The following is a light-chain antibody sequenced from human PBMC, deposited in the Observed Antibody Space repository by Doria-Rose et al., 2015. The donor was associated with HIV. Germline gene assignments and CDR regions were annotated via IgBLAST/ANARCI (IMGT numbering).Light chain of an antibody. J-gene: IGLJ1*01. CDR2: EVN. V-gene: IGLV2-23*02. Sequence: VSCYQQHPGKAPTLMIYEVNKRPSGVSYRFSGSKSGNTASLTISGLQAEDEADYYCCSYAGTPLVFESGTKVTGL. CDR3: CSYAGTPLV.